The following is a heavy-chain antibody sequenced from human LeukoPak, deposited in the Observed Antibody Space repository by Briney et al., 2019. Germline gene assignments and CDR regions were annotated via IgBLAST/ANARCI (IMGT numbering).Heavy chain of an antibody. Sequence: GGSLRLSCAASGYTFSSYWMSWVRQAPGKGLEWVANIKQDGSEKYYVDSVKGRFTISRDNAKNSLYLQMNSLRAEDTAVYYCAIHWFGELYMDVWGKGTTVTISS. V-gene: IGHV3-7*01. D-gene: IGHD3-10*01. CDR1: GYTFSSYW. CDR2: IKQDGSEK. J-gene: IGHJ6*03. CDR3: AIHWFGELYMDV.